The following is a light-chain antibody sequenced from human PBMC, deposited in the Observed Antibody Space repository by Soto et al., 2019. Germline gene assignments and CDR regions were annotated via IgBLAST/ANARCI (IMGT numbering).Light chain of an antibody. Sequence: DIQMTQSPSSLSASVGDRVTITCQARQDISNYLNWYQQKPGKAPKLLIYDASNLETGVPSRFSGSGSGTDFTFTISSLQPEDIATYYCQQYDNRLALTFGGGTKVEIK. J-gene: IGKJ4*01. CDR2: DAS. V-gene: IGKV1-33*01. CDR1: QDISNY. CDR3: QQYDNRLALT.